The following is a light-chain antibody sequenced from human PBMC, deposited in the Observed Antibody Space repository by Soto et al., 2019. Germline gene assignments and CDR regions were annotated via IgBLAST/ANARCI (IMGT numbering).Light chain of an antibody. CDR1: QSISSS. CDR2: DAS. V-gene: IGKV1-5*01. Sequence: DIQMTQSPSTLSASVGDRVSIACRARQSISSSLAWYQQKPGKAPKLLIYDASSLVSGVPSRFSGSGSGTEFTLSINSLQPQDFATYYWQQYHRYSLTFGQGTKVEIK. CDR3: QQYHRYSLT. J-gene: IGKJ1*01.